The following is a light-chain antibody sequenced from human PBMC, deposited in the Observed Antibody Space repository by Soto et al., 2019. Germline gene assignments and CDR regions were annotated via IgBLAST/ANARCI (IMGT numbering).Light chain of an antibody. J-gene: IGKJ4*01. CDR2: DAS. CDR3: HQYGSSPPVT. CDR1: QSVSSTN. Sequence: EIVLTQSPGTLSLSSGERATLSCRASQSVSSTNLAGYQQKLGQAPSLPTFDASRRATGAPDRFSGSGSGTAVTLTISSLEPDDFAVYYCHQYGSSPPVTSGGGTKLAIK. V-gene: IGKV3-20*01.